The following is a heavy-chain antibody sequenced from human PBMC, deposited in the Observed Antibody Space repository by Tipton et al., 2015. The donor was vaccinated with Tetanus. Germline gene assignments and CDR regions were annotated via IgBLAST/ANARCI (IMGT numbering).Heavy chain of an antibody. D-gene: IGHD1-14*01. CDR2: IYYSGST. V-gene: IGHV4-39*01. J-gene: IGHJ6*02. Sequence: TLSLTCTVSGGSISSSSYYWGWIRQPPGKGLEWIGSIYYSGSTYYNPSLKSRVTISVDTSKNQFSLRLSSVTAADTAVYYCARHRKNRDYYYHYGLDVWGQGTTVTVSS. CDR1: GGSISSSSYY. CDR3: ARHRKNRDYYYHYGLDV.